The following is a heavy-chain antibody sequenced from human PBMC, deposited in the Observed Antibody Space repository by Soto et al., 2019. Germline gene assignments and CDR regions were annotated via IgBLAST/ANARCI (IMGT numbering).Heavy chain of an antibody. CDR1: GFTGSNNY. CDR3: ARDGTYNWV. CDR2: IYSGGAT. V-gene: IGHV3-66*01. Sequence: EVQLVESGGGLVQPGGSLRLSCAASGFTGSNNYMRWVRQAPGKGLEWVSLIYSGGATYYADAVKGSFTISRDNSKNPLYLQMTSLTAEHPAVYYCARDGTYNWVGGQGILVTVSS. J-gene: IGHJ4*02. D-gene: IGHD1-1*01.